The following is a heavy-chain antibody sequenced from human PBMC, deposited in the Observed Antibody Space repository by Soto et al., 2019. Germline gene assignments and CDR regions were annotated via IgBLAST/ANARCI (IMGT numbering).Heavy chain of an antibody. Sequence: GESLKISCKVSGYSFTSYWIGWVRQMPGKGLEWMGIIYPGDSDTRYSPSFQGQVTISADKSISTAYLQWSSLKASDTAMYYCARHHYGDYGYYYGMDVWGQGTTVTVSS. J-gene: IGHJ6*02. CDR1: GYSFTSYW. V-gene: IGHV5-51*01. CDR3: ARHHYGDYGYYYGMDV. CDR2: IYPGDSDT. D-gene: IGHD4-17*01.